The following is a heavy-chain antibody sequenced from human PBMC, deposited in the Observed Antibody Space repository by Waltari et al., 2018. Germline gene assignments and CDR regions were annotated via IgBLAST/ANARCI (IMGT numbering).Heavy chain of an antibody. CDR1: GFTFSSYA. J-gene: IGHJ6*03. Sequence: EVQLVESGGGLVQPGGSLRLSCAASGFTFSSYAMRSVRQARGQGLLWVSAISRSVVSTFYSTSVKGLFTISRCTSKNTLYLQMNSLTAENTTVYYCAKDHSITMSYYYMDFWGKGTTVTVSS. V-gene: IGHV3-23*04. CDR3: AKDHSITMSYYYMDF. CDR2: ISRSVVST. D-gene: IGHD3-10*02.